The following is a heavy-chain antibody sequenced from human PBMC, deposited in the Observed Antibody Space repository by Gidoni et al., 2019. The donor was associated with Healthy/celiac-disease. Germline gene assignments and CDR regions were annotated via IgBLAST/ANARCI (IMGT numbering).Heavy chain of an antibody. V-gene: IGHV3-21*01. CDR3: ARDSGEDIVVVPAAPTHFDY. J-gene: IGHJ4*02. D-gene: IGHD2-2*01. CDR2: ISSSSSYI. Sequence: EVQLVESGGGRVKPGASLRPPRAACGFTFSSCSMHGVRLSPGKGLGWVSSISSSSSYIYYADSVKGRFTIARDNAKNSLYLQMNGMRAEDTAVYYCARDSGEDIVVVPAAPTHFDYWGQGTLVTVSS. CDR1: GFTFSSCS.